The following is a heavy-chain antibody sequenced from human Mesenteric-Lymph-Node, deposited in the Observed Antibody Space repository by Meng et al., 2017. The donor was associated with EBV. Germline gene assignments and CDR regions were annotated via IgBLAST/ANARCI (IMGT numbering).Heavy chain of an antibody. CDR1: GFPFSSYS. D-gene: IGHD3-16*01. V-gene: IGHV3-21*01. CDR2: IFTSGNI. J-gene: IGHJ4*02. CDR3: TRALGDSTAY. Sequence: EVQLVESGXXXXXPXXSXRLSCAASGFPFSSYSMNWVRQAPGKGLEWVSSIFTSGNIYYADSVKGRFTISRDNAKNSLYLLMNNLRVEDTAVYYCTRALGDSTAYWGQGTLVTVSS.